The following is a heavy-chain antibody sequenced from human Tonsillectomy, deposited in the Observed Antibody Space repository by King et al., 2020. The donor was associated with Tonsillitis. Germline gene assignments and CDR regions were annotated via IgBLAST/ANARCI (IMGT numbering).Heavy chain of an antibody. V-gene: IGHV4-59*01. Sequence: VQLQESGPGLVKPSETLPLTCTVSGGSISSYYWNWIRQPPRKGLEWIGYIHYSWSTNYHPSLKSRVTISVDTAKNQFSLNLTSVTAADTAVYYCARHRTGGYRGPLDYWGQGTLVTVSS. CDR3: ARHRTGGYRGPLDY. CDR1: GGSISSYY. CDR2: IHYSWST. J-gene: IGHJ4*02. D-gene: IGHD5-12*01.